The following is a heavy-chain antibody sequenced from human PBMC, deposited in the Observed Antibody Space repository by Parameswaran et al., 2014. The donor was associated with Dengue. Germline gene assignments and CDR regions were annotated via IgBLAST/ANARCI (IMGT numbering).Heavy chain of an antibody. CDR2: INAYNGNT. V-gene: IGHV1-18*01. D-gene: IGHD2-2*01. Sequence: WVRQAPGQGLEWMGWINAYNGNTTYGQKLQGRVTMTTDTSTSTAYMGLRSLRSDDTAVYYCARALGYCSDTRCKTYYYYYMDVWGKGTTVTVSS. J-gene: IGHJ6*03. CDR3: ARALGYCSDTRCKTYYYYYMDV.